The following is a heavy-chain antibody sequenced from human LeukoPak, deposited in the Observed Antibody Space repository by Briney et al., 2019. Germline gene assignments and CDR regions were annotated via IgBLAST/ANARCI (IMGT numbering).Heavy chain of an antibody. D-gene: IGHD5-18*01. CDR3: ARDVPTVQLWRTDAFDI. Sequence: RPSETLSLTCTVSGGSISSYYWSWIRQPPGKGLEWIGYIYYSGSTNYNPSLKSRVTMSVDTSKNQFSLKLTSVTAADTAVYYCARDVPTVQLWRTDAFDIWGQGTMVTVSS. V-gene: IGHV4-59*12. CDR1: GGSISSYY. J-gene: IGHJ3*02. CDR2: IYYSGST.